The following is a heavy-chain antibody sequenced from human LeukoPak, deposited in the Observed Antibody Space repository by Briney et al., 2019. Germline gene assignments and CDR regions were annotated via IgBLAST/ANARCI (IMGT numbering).Heavy chain of an antibody. D-gene: IGHD3-3*01. CDR3: ARAGRITIFGVVIQGAFDI. J-gene: IGHJ3*02. V-gene: IGHV4-4*02. CDR2: IYHSGST. Sequence: SETLSLTCAVSGGSISSRNWWSWVRQPPGKGLEWIGEIYHSGSTNYNPSLKSRVTISVDKSKNQFSLKLSSVTAADTAVYYCARAGRITIFGVVIQGAFDIWGQGTMVTVSS. CDR1: GGSISSRNW.